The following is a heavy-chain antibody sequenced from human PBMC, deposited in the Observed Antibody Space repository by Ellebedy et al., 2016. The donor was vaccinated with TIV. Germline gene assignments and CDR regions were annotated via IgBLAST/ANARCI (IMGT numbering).Heavy chain of an antibody. V-gene: IGHV1-69*06. D-gene: IGHD5-18*01. CDR3: AGGSGYNYGFPLLY. Sequence: SVKVSCKASGGTFGTYSITWVRQAPGQGLEWMGGIIPFFGTQYAQKFQGRVTITADKSTSTAYMELSSLRYEDTAVFFCAGGSGYNYGFPLLYWGLGTLVTVSS. CDR2: IIPFFGTQ. J-gene: IGHJ4*02. CDR1: GGTFGTYS.